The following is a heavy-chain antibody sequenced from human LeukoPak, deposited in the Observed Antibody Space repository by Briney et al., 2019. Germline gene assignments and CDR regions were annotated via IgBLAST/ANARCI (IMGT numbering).Heavy chain of an antibody. Sequence: SETLSLTCTVSGYSISSGYYWGWIRQPPGKGLEWIGSIYHSGSTYYNPSLKSRVTISVDTSKNQFSLKLSSVTAADTAVYYCARRIAAAGHLPDYWGQGTLVTVSS. D-gene: IGHD6-13*01. J-gene: IGHJ4*02. CDR2: IYHSGST. CDR3: ARRIAAAGHLPDY. V-gene: IGHV4-38-2*02. CDR1: GYSISSGYY.